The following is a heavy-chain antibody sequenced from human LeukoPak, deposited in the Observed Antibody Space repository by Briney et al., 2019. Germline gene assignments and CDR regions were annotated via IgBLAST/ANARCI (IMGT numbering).Heavy chain of an antibody. D-gene: IGHD6-19*01. CDR1: ASSISNYY. J-gene: IGHJ4*02. CDR3: ARAAEYSSGWYLFDY. Sequence: SETLSLTCTVSASSISNYYWTCIRQPAGKGLEWIGRIYTSGGTNYNPSLKTRVTMSVDTSKNQVSLKLSSVTAADTAMYYCARAAEYSSGWYLFDYWGQGILVTVSA. V-gene: IGHV4-4*07. CDR2: IYTSGGT.